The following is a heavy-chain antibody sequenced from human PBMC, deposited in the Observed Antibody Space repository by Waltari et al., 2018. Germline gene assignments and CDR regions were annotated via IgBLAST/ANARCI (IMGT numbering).Heavy chain of an antibody. V-gene: IGHV3-21*01. D-gene: IGHD2-2*01. Sequence: EVQLVESGEGLVKPGGSLRLSCQPSGLPFISYTMNWVPQAPGKGLEWVSSISSSSSYIYYADSVKGRFTISRDNAKNSLYLQMNSLRAEDTAVYYCARVVPSTGWYFDYWGQGTLVTVSS. CDR1: GLPFISYT. CDR3: ARVVPSTGWYFDY. J-gene: IGHJ4*02. CDR2: ISSSSSYI.